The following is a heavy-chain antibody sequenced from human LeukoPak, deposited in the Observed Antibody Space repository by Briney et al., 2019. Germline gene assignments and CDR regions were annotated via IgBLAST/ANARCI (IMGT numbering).Heavy chain of an antibody. CDR1: GGSISSYY. J-gene: IGHJ4*02. CDR3: ARDRRDFWSGYYSY. D-gene: IGHD3-3*01. V-gene: IGHV4-59*12. Sequence: KASETLSLTCTVSGGSISSYYWSWIRQPPGKGLEWIGYIYHSGSTYYNPSLKSRVTISVDRSKNQFSLKLSSVTAADTAVYYCARDRRDFWSGYYSYWGQGTLVTVSS. CDR2: IYHSGST.